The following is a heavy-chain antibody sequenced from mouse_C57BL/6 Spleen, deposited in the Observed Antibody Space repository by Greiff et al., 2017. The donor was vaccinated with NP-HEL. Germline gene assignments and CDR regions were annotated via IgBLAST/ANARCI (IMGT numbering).Heavy chain of an antibody. CDR2: IAPANGNT. Sequence: VQLQQSVAELVRPGASVKLSCTASGFNIKNTYMQWVKQRPEQGLEWIGRIAPANGNTKYAPKFQGKATITADTSSNTAYLQLSSLTSEDTAIYYCGRWDHGVAYWGQGTLVTVSA. D-gene: IGHD4-1*01. CDR1: GFNIKNTY. V-gene: IGHV14-3*01. CDR3: GRWDHGVAY. J-gene: IGHJ3*01.